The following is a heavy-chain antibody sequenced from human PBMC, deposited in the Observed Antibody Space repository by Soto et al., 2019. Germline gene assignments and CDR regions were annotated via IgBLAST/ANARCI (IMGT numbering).Heavy chain of an antibody. CDR1: GGSISSYY. V-gene: IGHV4-59*01. CDR3: TRGSTYGGKPWDY. J-gene: IGHJ4*02. D-gene: IGHD4-17*01. CDR2: IYSSGTT. Sequence: PSETLSLTCTVSGGSISSYYWSWIRQPPGKALEWIGYIYSSGTTNYNPSLKSRVTISVDTPKNQFSRKLSSVSAADTAVYYCTRGSTYGGKPWDYWGQGTLVTVSS.